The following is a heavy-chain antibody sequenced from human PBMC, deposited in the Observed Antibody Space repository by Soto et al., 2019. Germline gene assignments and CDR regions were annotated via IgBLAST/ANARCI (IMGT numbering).Heavy chain of an antibody. J-gene: IGHJ6*02. CDR2: INHSGST. CDR1: GGSFSGYY. CDR3: ARAVTTWYNYYYGMDV. V-gene: IGHV4-34*01. D-gene: IGHD4-17*01. Sequence: LSLTCAVYGGSFSGYYWSWIRQPPGKGLEWIGEINHSGSTNYNPSLKSRVTISVDTSKNQFSLKLSSVTAADTAVYYCARAVTTWYNYYYGMDVWGQGTTVTVSS.